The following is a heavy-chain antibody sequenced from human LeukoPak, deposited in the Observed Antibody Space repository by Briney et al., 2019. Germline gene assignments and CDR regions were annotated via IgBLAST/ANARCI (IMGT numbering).Heavy chain of an antibody. V-gene: IGHV4-31*03. CDR2: IYYSGST. CDR3: ARVTVVVPAATNWFDP. J-gene: IGHJ5*02. CDR1: GGSLSSGGYY. D-gene: IGHD2-2*01. Sequence: SQTLSLTCTVSGGSLSSGGYYWSWIRQHPGKGLEWIGYIYYSGSTYYNPSLESRVTISVDTSKNQFSLKLSSVTAADTAVYYCARVTVVVPAATNWFDPWGQGTLVTVSS.